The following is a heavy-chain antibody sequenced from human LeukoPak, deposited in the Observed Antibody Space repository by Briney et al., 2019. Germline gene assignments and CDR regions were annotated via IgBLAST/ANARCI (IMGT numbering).Heavy chain of an antibody. D-gene: IGHD3-22*01. Sequence: ASVKVSCKVSGYTLTELSMHWVRQAPGKGLEWMGGFDPEDGETIYAQKFQGRVTMTEDTSIDTAYMELSSLRSEDTAVYYCATAGVYYYDSSGYYFDYWGQGTLATVSS. CDR1: GYTLTELS. CDR2: FDPEDGET. J-gene: IGHJ4*02. CDR3: ATAGVYYYDSSGYYFDY. V-gene: IGHV1-24*01.